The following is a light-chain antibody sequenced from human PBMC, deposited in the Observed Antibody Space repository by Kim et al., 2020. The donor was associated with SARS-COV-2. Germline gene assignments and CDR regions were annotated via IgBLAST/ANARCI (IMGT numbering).Light chain of an antibody. V-gene: IGKV3-15*01. CDR2: GAY. Sequence: SVSPGESASLCCKARQSVSNDVAWYQMKPGQAPRVIIFGAYMRASGIPARFSGSGSGTDFTLSISSLQSEDSAFYYCQHYNDWPGTFGQGTKLEI. CDR3: QHYNDWPGT. CDR1: QSVSND. J-gene: IGKJ2*01.